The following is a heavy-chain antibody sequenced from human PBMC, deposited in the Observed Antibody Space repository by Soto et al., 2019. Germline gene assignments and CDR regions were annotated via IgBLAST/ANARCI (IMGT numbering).Heavy chain of an antibody. V-gene: IGHV3-23*01. CDR1: GFTFSSYA. Sequence: EVQLLESGGGLVQPGGSLRLSCAASGFTFSSYAMSWVRQAPGKGLEWVSAISGSGGSTYYADSVKGRFTISRDNSKNTLDLQMNSLRAEDTAVYYCAISMVRGVIPRGMDVWGQGTTVTVSS. CDR3: AISMVRGVIPRGMDV. CDR2: ISGSGGST. J-gene: IGHJ6*02. D-gene: IGHD3-10*01.